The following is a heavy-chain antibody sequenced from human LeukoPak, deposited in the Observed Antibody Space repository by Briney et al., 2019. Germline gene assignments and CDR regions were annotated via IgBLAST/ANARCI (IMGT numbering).Heavy chain of an antibody. CDR1: GYTFTSYG. CDR3: ARGGGVEIAARKTTVNDY. V-gene: IGHV1-18*01. D-gene: IGHD3-16*01. Sequence: ASVKVSCKASGYTFTSYGISWVRQAPGQGLEWMGWISAYNGNTNYAQKLQGRVTMTTDTSTSTAYMEPRSLRSDDTAVYYCARGGGVEIAARKTTVNDYWGQGTLVTVSS. CDR2: ISAYNGNT. J-gene: IGHJ4*02.